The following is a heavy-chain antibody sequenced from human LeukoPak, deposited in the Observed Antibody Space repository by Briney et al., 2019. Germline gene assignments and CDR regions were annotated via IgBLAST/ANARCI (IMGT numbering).Heavy chain of an antibody. J-gene: IGHJ6*03. Sequence: ASVKVSCKASGYTFTGYYMHWVRQAPGQGLEWMGWINPNSGGTNYAQKFQGRVTMTRDTSISTAYMELSRLRSDDTAVYYCARGNSYGYNYYYYYMDVWGKGTTVTVSS. CDR3: ARGNSYGYNYYYYYMDV. D-gene: IGHD5-18*01. V-gene: IGHV1-2*02. CDR1: GYTFTGYY. CDR2: INPNSGGT.